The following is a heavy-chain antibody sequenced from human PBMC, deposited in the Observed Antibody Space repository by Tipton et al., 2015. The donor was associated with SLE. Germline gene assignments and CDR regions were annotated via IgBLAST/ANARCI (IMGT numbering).Heavy chain of an antibody. Sequence: TLSLTCSVSGGSISSYYWTWIRQPPGKGLEWIGYIYDDGSTYYNPSLKSRVTVSVDRSKNQFYLNLISVTGADTAVYFCARSSGHSLYHFTQWGQGALVTVSS. J-gene: IGHJ4*02. CDR2: IYDDGST. V-gene: IGHV4-59*12. CDR3: ARSSGHSLYHFTQ. D-gene: IGHD3-22*01. CDR1: GGSISSYY.